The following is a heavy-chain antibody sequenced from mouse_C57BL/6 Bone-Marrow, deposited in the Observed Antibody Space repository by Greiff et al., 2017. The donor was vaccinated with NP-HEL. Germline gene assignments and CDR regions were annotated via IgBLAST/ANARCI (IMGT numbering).Heavy chain of an antibody. D-gene: IGHD2-3*01. J-gene: IGHJ2*01. CDR1: GFNIKDDY. CDR2: IDPENGDT. CDR3: TTQGLLLDY. Sequence: VQLQQSGAELVRPGASVKLSCTASGFNIKDDYMHWVKQRPEQGLEWIGWIDPENGDTEYASKFQGKATITADTSSNTAYLQLSSLTSEYTAVYYCTTQGLLLDYWGQGTTLTVSS. V-gene: IGHV14-4*01.